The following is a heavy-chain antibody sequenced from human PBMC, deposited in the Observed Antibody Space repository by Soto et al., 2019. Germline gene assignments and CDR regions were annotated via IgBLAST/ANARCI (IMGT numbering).Heavy chain of an antibody. D-gene: IGHD4-17*01. CDR1: GYTFTSYG. V-gene: IGHV1-18*01. Sequence: QVQLVQSGVEVKQPGASVKVSCKTSGYTFTSYGISWVRQAPGQGLEWMGWISGYNFDTKYVQKFQGRVTLTTDTSTNTAYMEVRSLRSDDTAVYYCARDWVGDLAYWGQGTLVTVSS. CDR3: ARDWVGDLAY. CDR2: ISGYNFDT. J-gene: IGHJ4*02.